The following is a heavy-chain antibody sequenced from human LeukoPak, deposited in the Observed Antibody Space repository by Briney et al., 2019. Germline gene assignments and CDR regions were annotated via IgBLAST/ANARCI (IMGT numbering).Heavy chain of an antibody. CDR3: ARLAKYYYDSRYYYYMDV. CDR2: IYYSGST. CDR1: GGSIRSSSYY. J-gene: IGHJ6*03. V-gene: IGHV4-39*01. D-gene: IGHD3-22*01. Sequence: SETLSLTCTVSGGSIRSSSYYWGWIRQPPGKGLEWIGSIYYSGSTNYKPSLRSRVTISVDTSKNQFSLKLSSVTAADTAVYYCARLAKYYYDSRYYYYMDVWGKGTTVTVSS.